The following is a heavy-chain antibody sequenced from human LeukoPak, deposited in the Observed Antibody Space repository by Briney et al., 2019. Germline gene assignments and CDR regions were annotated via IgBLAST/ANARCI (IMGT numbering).Heavy chain of an antibody. CDR1: GSMYNYY. Sequence: SETLSLTCTVSGSMYNYYWSWIRQPPGKGLEWIGYIHYNGITNYNPSLKSRVTISVDTSKNLFSLNLSSVIAADTAVYYCARDWDSSGAFDIWGQGTMVTVSS. CDR2: IHYNGIT. V-gene: IGHV4-59*01. J-gene: IGHJ3*02. CDR3: ARDWDSSGAFDI. D-gene: IGHD3-22*01.